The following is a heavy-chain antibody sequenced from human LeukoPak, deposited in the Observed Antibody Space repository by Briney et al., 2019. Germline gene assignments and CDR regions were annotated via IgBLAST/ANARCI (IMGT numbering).Heavy chain of an antibody. V-gene: IGHV1-69*04. D-gene: IGHD6-19*01. CDR1: VGTFSSYA. CDR2: IIPILGIA. CDR3: ATRPPYSSGWYVY. Sequence: ASVKVSCKASVGTFSSYAISWVRQAPGQGLEWMGRIIPILGIANYAQKFQGRVTITADKSTSTAYMELSSLRSEDTAVYYCATRPPYSSGWYVYWGQGTLVTVSS. J-gene: IGHJ4*02.